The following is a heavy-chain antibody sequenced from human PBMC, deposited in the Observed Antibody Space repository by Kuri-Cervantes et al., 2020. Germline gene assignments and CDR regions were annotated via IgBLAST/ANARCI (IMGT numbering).Heavy chain of an antibody. J-gene: IGHJ3*02. CDR3: AKEALPPSAGYYSFAYNI. V-gene: IGHV3-23*01. D-gene: IGHD3-9*01. CDR1: GFTFSNYG. Sequence: LSLTCVASGFTFSNYGMTWIRQAPGNGLEWVSSISTNGGSTYYADSVKGRFTISRDNSKNTLYLQMNTLRAEDTAVYFCAKEALPPSAGYYSFAYNIWGQGTVVTVSS. CDR2: ISTNGGST.